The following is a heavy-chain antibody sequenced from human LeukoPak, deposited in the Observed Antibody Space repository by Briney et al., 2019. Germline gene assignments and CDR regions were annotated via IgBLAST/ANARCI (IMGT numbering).Heavy chain of an antibody. CDR3: VRGASGSSGYYFDD. J-gene: IGHJ4*02. D-gene: IGHD1-26*01. V-gene: IGHV6-1*01. CDR1: GDTVSSNSAA. Sequence: SQTLSLTCAISGDTVSSNSAAWNWIRQSPSRGLEWLGRTYYRSKWYSDYAVSVQSRITINSDTSNNQFSLHLNSVTPEDTAVYYCVRGASGSSGYYFDDWGQGTLVTVSS. CDR2: TYYRSKWYS.